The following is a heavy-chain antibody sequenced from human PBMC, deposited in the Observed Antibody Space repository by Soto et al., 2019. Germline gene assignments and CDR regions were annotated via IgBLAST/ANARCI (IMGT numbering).Heavy chain of an antibody. CDR3: APGPYGGNFDY. Sequence: SETLSLTCGVSDSSIPSNYSCLWIRQPPGKGLEWNGDIHHSGTSYCTPSLKSRVTISMDTSKNHFFMRLTSVTAADPDLYSCAPGPYGGNFDYWGQGTPVTVSS. CDR1: DSSIPSNYS. V-gene: IGHV4-38-2*01. J-gene: IGHJ4*02. D-gene: IGHD4-17*01. CDR2: IHHSGTS.